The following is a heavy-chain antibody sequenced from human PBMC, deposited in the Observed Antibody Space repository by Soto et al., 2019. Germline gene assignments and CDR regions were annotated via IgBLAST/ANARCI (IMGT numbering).Heavy chain of an antibody. J-gene: IGHJ3*02. D-gene: IGHD2-15*01. Sequence: SVKVSCKASGGTFSSYTISWVRQAPGQGLEWMGRIIPILGIANYAQKFQGRVTITADKSTSTAYMELSSLRSEDTAVYYCARVLGSCSGRSCFQTDAFDIWGQGTMVTVSS. V-gene: IGHV1-69*02. CDR3: ARVLGSCSGRSCFQTDAFDI. CDR1: GGTFSSYT. CDR2: IIPILGIA.